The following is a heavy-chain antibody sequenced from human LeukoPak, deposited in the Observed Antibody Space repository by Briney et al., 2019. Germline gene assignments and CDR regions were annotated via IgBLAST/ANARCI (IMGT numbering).Heavy chain of an antibody. CDR2: IYPADSDT. V-gene: IGHV5-51*01. CDR3: ARGRGTGSPIGPRYFDL. CDR1: GYLFTSYW. D-gene: IGHD3-10*01. Sequence: GESLKISCKGSGYLFTSYWIAWVRQMPGKGLEWMGIIYPADSDTRYSPSFQGQVTISVDKSISTAFLRWTSLKASDTAIYYCARGRGTGSPIGPRYFDLWGRGTLVTVSS. J-gene: IGHJ2*01.